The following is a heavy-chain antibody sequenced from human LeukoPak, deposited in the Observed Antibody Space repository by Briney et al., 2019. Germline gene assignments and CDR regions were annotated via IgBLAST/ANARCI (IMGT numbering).Heavy chain of an antibody. CDR2: ISGYNGNT. CDR1: GYTFTSNG. CDR3: ARERRYCSGGSCYTPSGGMDV. Sequence: ASVKVSCKTSGYTFTSNGISWVRQAPGQGLEWMGWISGYNGNTNYVQNLQGRVTMITDTSTSTAYMELRSLRSDDTAVYYCARERRYCSGGSCYTPSGGMDVWGQGTTVTVSS. V-gene: IGHV1-18*01. D-gene: IGHD2-15*01. J-gene: IGHJ6*02.